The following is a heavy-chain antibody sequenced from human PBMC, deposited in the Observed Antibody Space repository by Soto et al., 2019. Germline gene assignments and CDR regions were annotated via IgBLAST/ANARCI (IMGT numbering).Heavy chain of an antibody. J-gene: IGHJ5*02. Sequence: GGSLRLSCAASGFTFSSYGMHWVRQAPGKGLEWVAVISYDGSNKYYADSVKGRFTISRDNSKNTLYLQMNSLRAEDTAVYYCAKELIEYSSPAWFDPWGQGTLVTVSS. CDR3: AKELIEYSSPAWFDP. V-gene: IGHV3-30*18. D-gene: IGHD6-6*01. CDR2: ISYDGSNK. CDR1: GFTFSSYG.